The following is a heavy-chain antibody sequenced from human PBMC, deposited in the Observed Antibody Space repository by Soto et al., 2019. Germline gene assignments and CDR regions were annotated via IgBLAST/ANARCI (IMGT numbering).Heavy chain of an antibody. V-gene: IGHV3-23*01. D-gene: IGHD2-15*01. CDR2: ISGSGGST. CDR1: GFTFSTYA. CDR3: AKDRPRYCSGGSCLFDY. Sequence: GGSLRLSCAASGFTFSTYAMSWVRQAPGKGLEWVSAISGSGGSTYYADSVKGRFTISRDNSKNTLYLQMNSLRAEDTAVYYCAKDRPRYCSGGSCLFDYWGQGTQVTVSS. J-gene: IGHJ4*02.